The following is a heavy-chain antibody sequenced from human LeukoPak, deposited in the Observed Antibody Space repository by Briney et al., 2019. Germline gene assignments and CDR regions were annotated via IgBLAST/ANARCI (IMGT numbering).Heavy chain of an antibody. V-gene: IGHV4-4*07. Sequence: PETLFLTCTVSGASISRYYWNWIRQPAGKGLEWIGRVYTSGSTDYNPSLKSRVTMSVDTSKNQFSLRLDSVTAADTAVYYCARDPDSNYWFDPWGQGTLVTVSS. CDR2: VYTSGST. CDR3: ARDPDSNYWFDP. CDR1: GASISRYY. D-gene: IGHD1-1*01. J-gene: IGHJ5*02.